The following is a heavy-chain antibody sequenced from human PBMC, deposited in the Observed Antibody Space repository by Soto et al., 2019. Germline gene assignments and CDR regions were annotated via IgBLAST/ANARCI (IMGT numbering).Heavy chain of an antibody. J-gene: IGHJ4*02. Sequence: EVHLLDSGGGLVQPGGSLRLSSAVSGFTFRTYVMSWVRQVPGKGLEWVAGISGSGDSTYYADSVKGRFTISRDNSKNTLCLQMNSLRAEDTAVYYWAKQFFDSWRQGTPVPVSS. CDR1: GFTFRTYV. CDR2: ISGSGDST. CDR3: AKQFFDS. V-gene: IGHV3-23*01.